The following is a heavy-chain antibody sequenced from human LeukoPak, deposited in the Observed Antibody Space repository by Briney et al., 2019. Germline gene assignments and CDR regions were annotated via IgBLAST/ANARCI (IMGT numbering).Heavy chain of an antibody. CDR2: ISTSSTYI. CDR3: AREGRDGYNFYWYFDL. V-gene: IGHV3-21*01. D-gene: IGHD5-24*01. CDR1: GFTFSDYS. Sequence: GRSLRLSCAASGFTFSDYSVHWVRQAPGKGLEWVSSISTSSTYIYYADSVKGRFTISRDNAKNSLSLQMNSLRAEDTAVYYCAREGRDGYNFYWYFDLWGRGTLVTVSS. J-gene: IGHJ2*01.